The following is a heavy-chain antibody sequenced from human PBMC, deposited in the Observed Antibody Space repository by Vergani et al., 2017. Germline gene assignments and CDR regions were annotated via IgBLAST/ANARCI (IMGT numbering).Heavy chain of an antibody. CDR2: ISWNSNSI. CDR3: AKHLGTSSVGGWFDP. V-gene: IGHV3-9*02. Sequence: EVQLEESGGGLVLPGRSLRLSCVASGFTSAGYAMHWVRQAPGKGLEWVSGISWNSNSIGYADSVKGRFTISRDNAKNSLYFQMNSLRAEDTALYYCAKHLGTSSVGGWFDPWGQGTLVTVSS. D-gene: IGHD6-6*01. CDR1: GFTSAGYA. J-gene: IGHJ5*02.